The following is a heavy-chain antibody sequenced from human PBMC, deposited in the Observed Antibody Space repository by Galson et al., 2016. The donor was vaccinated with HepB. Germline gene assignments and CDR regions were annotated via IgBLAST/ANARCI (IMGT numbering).Heavy chain of an antibody. D-gene: IGHD6-19*01. V-gene: IGHV5-51*01. J-gene: IGHJ4*02. CDR2: IYPGDSET. CDR3: AGQGDMDTGWYRSDF. CDR1: GYSFANSW. Sequence: QSGAEVKKPGESLKISCKGSGYSFANSWIGWVRQMPGKGLEWMGVIYPGDSETYYSPSFQGQVTFSVDKSTSTAYLQWSSLKASDTAMYYCAGQGDMDTGWYRSDFWGQGTLVTVSS.